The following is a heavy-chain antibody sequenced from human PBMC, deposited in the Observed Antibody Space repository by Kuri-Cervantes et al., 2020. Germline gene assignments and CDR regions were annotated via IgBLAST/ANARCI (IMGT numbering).Heavy chain of an antibody. V-gene: IGHV3-33*08. Sequence: LSLTCAASGFPFSSYSTNWVRQAPGKGPEWVAVMWYDGSNKYYADSVKGRFTISRDNSKNTLHLQMNSLRAEDTAVYYCARPFQWLVSGGMDVWGQGTTVTVSS. CDR3: ARPFQWLVSGGMDV. CDR1: GFPFSSYS. D-gene: IGHD6-19*01. CDR2: MWYDGSNK. J-gene: IGHJ6*02.